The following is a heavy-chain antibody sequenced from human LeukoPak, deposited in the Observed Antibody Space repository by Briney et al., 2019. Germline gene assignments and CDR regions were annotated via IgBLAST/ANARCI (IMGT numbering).Heavy chain of an antibody. J-gene: IGHJ4*02. Sequence: GGSLRLSCTASGFTFGDYAMSWVRQAPGKGLEWVGFIRSKAYGGTTEYAASVKGRFTISRDDSKSIAYLQMNSLKTEDTAVYYCTTTYGDYLGYWGQGTLVTVSS. V-gene: IGHV3-49*04. CDR3: TTTYGDYLGY. CDR2: IRSKAYGGTT. D-gene: IGHD4-17*01. CDR1: GFTFGDYA.